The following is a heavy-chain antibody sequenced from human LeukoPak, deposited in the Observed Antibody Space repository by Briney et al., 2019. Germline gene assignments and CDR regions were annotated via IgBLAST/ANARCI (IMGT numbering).Heavy chain of an antibody. CDR3: AKHYYVSGRYQSFDY. CDR2: ISDSGGST. Sequence: PGGSLRLSCAASGFTFSRYGMSWVRQAPGKGLEWVSSISDSGGSTYYADSVKGRFTISRDNPKNTLYLHMNGLRDEDTAVYYCAKHYYVSGRYQSFDYWGQGTLVTVSS. V-gene: IGHV3-23*01. CDR1: GFTFSRYG. D-gene: IGHD3-10*01. J-gene: IGHJ4*02.